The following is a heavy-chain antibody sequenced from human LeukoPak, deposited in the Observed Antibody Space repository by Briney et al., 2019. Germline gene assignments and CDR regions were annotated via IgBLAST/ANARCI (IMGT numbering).Heavy chain of an antibody. CDR3: ARDLDCSSTSCYVGMDV. CDR2: IYYSGST. V-gene: IGHV4-30-4*01. J-gene: IGHJ6*02. Sequence: PSETLSLTCTVSGGSISSGDCYWSWIRQPPGKGLEWIGYIYYSGSTYYNPSLKSRVTISVDTSKNQFSLKLSSVTAADTAVYYCARDLDCSSTSCYVGMDVWGQGTTVTVSS. D-gene: IGHD2-2*01. CDR1: GGSISSGDCY.